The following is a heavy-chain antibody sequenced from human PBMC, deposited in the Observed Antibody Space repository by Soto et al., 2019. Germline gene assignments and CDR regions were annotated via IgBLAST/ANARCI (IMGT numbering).Heavy chain of an antibody. Sequence: ASVKVSCTAYGGTFSSYAISWVRQAPGQGLEWMGGIIPIFGTANYAQKFQGRVTITADESTNTAYMELSSLRAEDTAVYYCARYQQQLGNGMDVWGQGTPVTVSS. D-gene: IGHD6-13*01. J-gene: IGHJ6*02. CDR3: ARYQQQLGNGMDV. CDR2: IIPIFGTA. V-gene: IGHV1-69*13. CDR1: GGTFSSYA.